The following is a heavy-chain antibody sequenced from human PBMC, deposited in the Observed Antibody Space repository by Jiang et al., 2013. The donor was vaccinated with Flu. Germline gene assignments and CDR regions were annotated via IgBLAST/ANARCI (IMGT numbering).Heavy chain of an antibody. CDR2: IYYSGST. Sequence: LLKPSETLSLTCTVSGGSISSYYWSWIRQPPGKGLEWIGYIYYSGSTNYNPSLKSRVTISVDTSKNQFSLKLSSVTAADTAVYYCARLDYYLNWFDPWGQGTLVTVSS. V-gene: IGHV4-59*01. D-gene: IGHD3-22*01. J-gene: IGHJ5*02. CDR1: GGSISSYY. CDR3: ARLDYYLNWFDP.